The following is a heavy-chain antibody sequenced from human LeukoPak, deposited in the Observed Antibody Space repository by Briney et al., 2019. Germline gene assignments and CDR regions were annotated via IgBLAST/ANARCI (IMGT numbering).Heavy chain of an antibody. J-gene: IGHJ4*02. V-gene: IGHV3-11*01. CDR2: ISSSGSTI. Sequence: GGSLRLSCAASGFTFSDYYMSWIRQAPGKGLEWVSYISSSGSTIYYADSVKGRFTISRDNAKNSLYLQMNSLRAEDTAAYYCARDCGVVATGKQACYFDYWGQGTLVTVSS. CDR3: ARDCGVVATGKQACYFDY. D-gene: IGHD5-12*01. CDR1: GFTFSDYY.